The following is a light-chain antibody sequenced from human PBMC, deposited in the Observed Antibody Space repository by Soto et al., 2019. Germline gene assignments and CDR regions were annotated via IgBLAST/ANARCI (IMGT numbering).Light chain of an antibody. J-gene: IGKJ2*01. CDR3: QQYGSSPNT. V-gene: IGKV3-20*01. CDR1: QSVGNNY. CDR2: GAS. Sequence: EIVLTQSPGTLYLSPGERATLSCRASQSVGNNYLAWYQQKPGQAPRLLIYGASTRATGIPDRISGRGSGTDFTLTISRLEPEDFAVYYCQQYGSSPNTFGQGTKVEIK.